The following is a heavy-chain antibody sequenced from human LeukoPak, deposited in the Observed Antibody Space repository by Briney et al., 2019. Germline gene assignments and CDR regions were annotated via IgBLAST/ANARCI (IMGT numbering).Heavy chain of an antibody. CDR1: GFTFSGYW. Sequence: GGSLRLSCAASGFTFSGYWMHWVRQGPEKGLELVSRIDNDGHGILYADSVKGRFTTSRDNAKNTLYLQMNSLRFEDTAVYYCATGGGWVPSFGVVTHVDVWGKGTTVTVSS. V-gene: IGHV3-74*03. J-gene: IGHJ6*04. D-gene: IGHD3-3*01. CDR3: ATGGGWVPSFGVVTHVDV. CDR2: IDNDGHGI.